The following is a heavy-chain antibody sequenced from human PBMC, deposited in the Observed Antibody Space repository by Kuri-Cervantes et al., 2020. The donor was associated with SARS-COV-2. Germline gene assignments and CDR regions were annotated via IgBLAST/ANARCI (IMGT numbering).Heavy chain of an antibody. J-gene: IGHJ4*02. D-gene: IGHD1-26*01. V-gene: IGHV4-4*09. CDR3: AREDRPSGRYDY. CDR1: GGSISSHY. Sequence: ESLKISCTVSGGSISSHYWSWIRLPAGKGLEWVGYIYASGTTYYNPSLESRVSISVDTSKNHFSLKLSSVTAADTAVYYCAREDRPSGRYDYWGQGTLVTVSS. CDR2: IYASGTT.